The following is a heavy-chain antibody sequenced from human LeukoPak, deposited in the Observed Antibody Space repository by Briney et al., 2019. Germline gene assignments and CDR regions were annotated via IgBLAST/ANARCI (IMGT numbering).Heavy chain of an antibody. Sequence: GGSLRLSCAASGFTFSSYSMSWVRQAPGKGLEWVANIKQDGSEKYYVDSVKGRFTISRDNAKNSLYLQMNSLRAEDTAVYYCARDPIVVVPAAHIYYYYGMDVWGKGTTVTVSS. CDR1: GFTFSSYS. CDR2: IKQDGSEK. CDR3: ARDPIVVVPAAHIYYYYGMDV. D-gene: IGHD2-2*01. J-gene: IGHJ6*04. V-gene: IGHV3-7*03.